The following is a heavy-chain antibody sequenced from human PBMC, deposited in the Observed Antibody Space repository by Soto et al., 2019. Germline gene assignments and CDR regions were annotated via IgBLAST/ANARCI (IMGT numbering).Heavy chain of an antibody. CDR2: IYYSGST. CDR3: AAKTVVVLAANKRRNYYGMDV. D-gene: IGHD2-2*01. CDR1: GGSISSYY. J-gene: IGHJ6*02. V-gene: IGHV4-59*01. Sequence: SETLSLTCTVSGGSISSYYWSWIRQPPGKGLEWIGYIYYSGSTNYNPSLKSRVTISVDTSKNQFSLKLSSVTAADTAVYYCAAKTVVVLAANKRRNYYGMDVSGQAITVTVSS.